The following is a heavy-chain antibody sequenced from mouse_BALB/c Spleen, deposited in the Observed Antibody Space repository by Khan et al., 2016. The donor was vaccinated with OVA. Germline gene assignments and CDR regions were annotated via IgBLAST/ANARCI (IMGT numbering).Heavy chain of an antibody. V-gene: IGHV9-3-1*01. CDR3: ARRNLRYDRHFDV. CDR1: GSTFTNYG. Sequence: QIQLVQSGPELKKPGETVKISCKASGSTFTNYGMNWVKQAPGKNLKWMGWINTYTGEPTYADDFKGRFAFSLETSASTAYLQRNNLKNEDTATYFCARRNLRYDRHFDVWGAGTTVAVSS. CDR2: INTYTGEP. J-gene: IGHJ1*01. D-gene: IGHD2-14*01.